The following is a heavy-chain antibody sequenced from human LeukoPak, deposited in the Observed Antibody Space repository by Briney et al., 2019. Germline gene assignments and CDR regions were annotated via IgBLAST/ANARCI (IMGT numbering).Heavy chain of an antibody. CDR3: AKDLHYGSGKGPFDY. Sequence: GGSLRLSCAASGFTFSSYGMHWVRQAPGKGLEWVVVISYGGGKKYYADSVKGRFTISRDNSKNTLYLQMNSLRAEDTAVYYCAKDLHYGSGKGPFDYWGQGTLVTVSS. J-gene: IGHJ4*02. V-gene: IGHV3-30*18. D-gene: IGHD3-10*01. CDR1: GFTFSSYG. CDR2: ISYGGGKK.